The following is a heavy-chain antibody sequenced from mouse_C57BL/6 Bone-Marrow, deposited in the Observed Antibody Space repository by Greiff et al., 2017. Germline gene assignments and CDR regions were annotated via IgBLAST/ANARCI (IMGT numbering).Heavy chain of an antibody. J-gene: IGHJ3*01. CDR1: GYTFTDYE. V-gene: IGHV1-15*01. CDR3: TRLEKLPLGFAD. D-gene: IGHD2-1*01. Sequence: QVQLQQSGAELVRPGASVTLSCKASGYTFTDYEMHWVKQTPVHGLEWIGAIDPETGGTAYNQKFKGKAILTADKSSSTAYMELRSLTSEDSAVYYCTRLEKLPLGFADWGQGTLVTVSA. CDR2: IDPETGGT.